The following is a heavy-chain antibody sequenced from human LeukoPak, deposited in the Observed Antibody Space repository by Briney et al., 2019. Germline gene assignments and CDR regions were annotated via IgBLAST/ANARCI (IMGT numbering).Heavy chain of an antibody. J-gene: IGHJ4*02. CDR2: IYTSGST. CDR3: ARGIRPYGSGPAFDY. V-gene: IGHV4-61*09. CDR1: GGSISSGSYY. D-gene: IGHD3-10*01. Sequence: PSETLSLTCIVSGGSISSGSYYWSWIRQPAGKGLEWIGHIYTSGSTNYNPSLKSRVTISVDTSKNQFSLNLSSVTAADTAVYYCARGIRPYGSGPAFDYWGQGTLVTVSS.